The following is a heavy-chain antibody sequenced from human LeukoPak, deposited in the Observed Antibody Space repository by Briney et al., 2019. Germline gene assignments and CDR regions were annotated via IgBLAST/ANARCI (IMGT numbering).Heavy chain of an antibody. CDR1: GGSLSGYY. D-gene: IGHD6-19*01. V-gene: IGHV4-34*01. CDR3: ARLFSSGLDPIDY. Sequence: SETLSLTCAVYGGSLSGYYWSWIRQPPGKGLEWIGEINHSGSTNYNPSLKSRVTISVDTSKNQFSLKLSSVTAADTAVYYCARLFSSGLDPIDYWGQGTLVTVSS. J-gene: IGHJ4*02. CDR2: INHSGST.